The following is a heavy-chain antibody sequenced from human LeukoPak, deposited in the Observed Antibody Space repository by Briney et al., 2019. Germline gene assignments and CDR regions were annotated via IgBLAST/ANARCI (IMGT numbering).Heavy chain of an antibody. J-gene: IGHJ5*02. D-gene: IGHD3-22*01. V-gene: IGHV4-4*07. CDR2: IYTSGST. CDR3: AREGSLYDSGNYYLSWFDP. CDR1: GGSISSYY. Sequence: SETLSLTCTVSGGSISSYYWSWIRQPAGKGLEWIGRIYTSGSTNYNPSPKSRVTMSVDTSKNQFSLKLSSVTAADTAVYYCAREGSLYDSGNYYLSWFDPWGQGTLVTVSS.